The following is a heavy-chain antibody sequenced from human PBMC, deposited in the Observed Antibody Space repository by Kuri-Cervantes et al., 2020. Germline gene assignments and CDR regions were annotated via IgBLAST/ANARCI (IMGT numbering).Heavy chain of an antibody. V-gene: IGHV4-4*07. CDR3: ARAGYFLTGGNWFDP. Sequence: SETLSLTCTVSGGSISSYYWSWIRQPAGKGLEWIGRIYTSGSTNYNPSLKSRVTISVDKSKNQFSLKLSSVTAADTAVYYCARAGYFLTGGNWFDPWGQGTLVTVSS. CDR1: GGSISSYY. J-gene: IGHJ5*02. CDR2: IYTSGST. D-gene: IGHD3-9*01.